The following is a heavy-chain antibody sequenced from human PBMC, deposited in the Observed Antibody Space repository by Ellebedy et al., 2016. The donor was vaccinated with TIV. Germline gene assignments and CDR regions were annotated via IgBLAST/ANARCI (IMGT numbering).Heavy chain of an antibody. CDR1: GGSISSDY. CDR2: IYDSGTT. CDR3: AGGYSSGWTDY. V-gene: IGHV4-59*12. D-gene: IGHD6-19*01. J-gene: IGHJ4*02. Sequence: MPSETLSLTCTVSGGSISSDYWTWIRQPPGEGLEWIAYIYDSGTTNYNPSLQSRVTMSVDTSKNQFSLKLSSVTAADTAVYYCAGGYSSGWTDYWGQGTLVTVSS.